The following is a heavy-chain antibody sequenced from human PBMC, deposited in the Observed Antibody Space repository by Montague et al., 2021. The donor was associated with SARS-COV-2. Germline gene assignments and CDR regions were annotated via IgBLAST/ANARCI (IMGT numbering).Heavy chain of an antibody. D-gene: IGHD6-19*01. Sequence: SETLSLTCTVSGGSIRSYYWSRIRQPPGKGLEWIGEIYSSGSTNYNPSLMSRVTISMDTSKSQFSLKLTSVTAADTAVYYCARHTRGWQPFDFWGQGTLVTVSS. J-gene: IGHJ4*02. V-gene: IGHV4-59*01. CDR2: IYSSGST. CDR1: GGSIRSYY. CDR3: ARHTRGWQPFDF.